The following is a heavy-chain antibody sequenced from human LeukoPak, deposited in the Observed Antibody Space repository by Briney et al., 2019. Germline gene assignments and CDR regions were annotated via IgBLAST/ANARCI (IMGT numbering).Heavy chain of an antibody. Sequence: GGSLRLSCAASGFTFTSYILNWVRQAPGKGLEWVSYITSSGNHIYYADSVKGRFTISRDNAKNSLYLQMNSLRAEDTAVYYCARADYYRFDYWGQGTLVTVSS. CDR3: ARADYYRFDY. J-gene: IGHJ4*02. V-gene: IGHV3-21*05. CDR1: GFTFTSYI. CDR2: ITSSGNHI. D-gene: IGHD3-22*01.